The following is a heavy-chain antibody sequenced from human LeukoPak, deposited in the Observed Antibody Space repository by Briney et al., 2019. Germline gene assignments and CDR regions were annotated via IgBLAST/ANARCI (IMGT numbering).Heavy chain of an antibody. D-gene: IGHD5-24*01. J-gene: IGHJ4*02. CDR3: ARGQMVTMDY. Sequence: PGGSLRLSCSGSGFTVSYSYMSWVRQAPGKGLEWVSYISSSSSTIYYADSVKGRFTISRDNAKNSLYLQMNSLRDEDTAVYYCARGQMVTMDYWGQGTLVTVSS. CDR2: ISSSSSTI. V-gene: IGHV3-48*02. CDR1: GFTVSYSY.